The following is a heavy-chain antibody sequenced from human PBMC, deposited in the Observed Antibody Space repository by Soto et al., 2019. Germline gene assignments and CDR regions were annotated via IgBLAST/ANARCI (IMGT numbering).Heavy chain of an antibody. V-gene: IGHV3-23*01. Sequence: GGSLRLSCAASGFTFSSYAMSWVRQAPGKGLEWVSAISGSGGSTYYADSVKGRFTISRDNSKNTLYLQMNSLRAEDTAVYYCAKELGDPGYSRSWSPGPRYFDYWGQGTLVTVSS. D-gene: IGHD6-13*01. CDR2: ISGSGGST. CDR1: GFTFSSYA. J-gene: IGHJ4*02. CDR3: AKELGDPGYSRSWSPGPRYFDY.